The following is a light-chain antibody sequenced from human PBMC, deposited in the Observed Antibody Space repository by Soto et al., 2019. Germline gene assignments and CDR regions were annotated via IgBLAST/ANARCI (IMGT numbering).Light chain of an antibody. CDR2: KAS. J-gene: IGKJ2*01. CDR1: QSISSW. Sequence: DIQMTQSPSTLSASVGDRVTITCRASQSISSWLAWYQQKPGKAPKLQIYKASSLESGVPSRFSGSGSGTEFTLTISSLQPADFATYYCQQYNSYPYTFGQGTKLEIK. CDR3: QQYNSYPYT. V-gene: IGKV1-5*03.